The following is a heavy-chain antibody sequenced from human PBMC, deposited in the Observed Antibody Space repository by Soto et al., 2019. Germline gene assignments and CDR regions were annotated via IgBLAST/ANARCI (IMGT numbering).Heavy chain of an antibody. CDR2: ISGSGGST. D-gene: IGHD6-6*01. CDR3: AKEGSSGQYYYYGMDV. J-gene: IGHJ6*02. V-gene: IGHV3-23*01. Sequence: EVQLLESGGGLVQPGGSLRLSCAASGFTFSSYAMSWVRQAPGKGLEWVSAISGSGGSTYYADSVKGRFTISRDNSKNTLYLQMNSLRAEDTAVYYCAKEGSSGQYYYYGMDVWGQGTTVTVS. CDR1: GFTFSSYA.